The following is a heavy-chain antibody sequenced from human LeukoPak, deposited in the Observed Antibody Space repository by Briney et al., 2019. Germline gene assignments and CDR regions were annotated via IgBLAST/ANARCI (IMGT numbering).Heavy chain of an antibody. Sequence: GGSLRLSCAASGFTFSTYGMHWVRQAPGKGLEWVSLISGDGFTTYYVDSVKGRFTMSRDNSKNSLYLQMKSLRTEDTALYYCGRDHVYGGADYWGQGTLVTVSS. CDR1: GFTFSTYG. J-gene: IGHJ4*02. CDR3: GRDHVYGGADY. D-gene: IGHD4-23*01. V-gene: IGHV3-43*02. CDR2: ISGDGFTT.